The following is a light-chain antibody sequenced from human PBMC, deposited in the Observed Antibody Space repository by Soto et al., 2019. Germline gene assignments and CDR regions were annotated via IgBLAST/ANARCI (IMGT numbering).Light chain of an antibody. Sequence: QSALTQPASVSGSLGQSITISCPGTSSDIGGHNSVSWYQQHPGKAPKLIIYDVTNRPSGVSNRFSGSKSGNMASLTISGLQAEDEADYYCSSYTSSSTVVFGGGTKLTVL. CDR3: SSYTSSSTVV. CDR1: SSDIGGHNS. V-gene: IGLV2-14*03. CDR2: DVT. J-gene: IGLJ2*01.